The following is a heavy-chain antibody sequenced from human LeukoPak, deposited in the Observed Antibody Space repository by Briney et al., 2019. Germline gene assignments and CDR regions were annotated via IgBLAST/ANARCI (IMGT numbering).Heavy chain of an antibody. CDR1: GGSISSYY. D-gene: IGHD6-19*01. CDR2: IYYSGST. J-gene: IGHJ4*02. V-gene: IGHV4-59*01. CDR3: ARGVAVAGYYVDY. Sequence: SETLSLTCTVSGGSISSYYWSWIRQPPGKGLEWIGYIYYSGSTNYNPSLKSRVTISVDTSKNQFSLKLSSVTAADTAVYYCARGVAVAGYYVDYWGQGTLVTVSS.